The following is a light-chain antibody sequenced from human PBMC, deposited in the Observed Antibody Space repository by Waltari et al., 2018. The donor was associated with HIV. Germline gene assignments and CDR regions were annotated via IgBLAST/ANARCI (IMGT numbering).Light chain of an antibody. J-gene: IGLJ3*02. CDR1: SSNIRSNT. CDR2: SNA. Sequence: QSVLTQPPSASGTPGQRVTISCSGSSSNIRSNTVSWYQQLPGTAPKLRIYSNAQRPSGVPDRFSGSKSGTSASLAISGLQSEDEADYYCAAWDDSLNGWVFGGGTKLTVL. CDR3: AAWDDSLNGWV. V-gene: IGLV1-44*01.